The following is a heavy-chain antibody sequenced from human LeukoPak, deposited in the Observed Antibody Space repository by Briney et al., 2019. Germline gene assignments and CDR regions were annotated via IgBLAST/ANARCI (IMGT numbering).Heavy chain of an antibody. Sequence: SGGSLRLSCAASGFTFSSYAMSWVRQAPGKGLEWVSAISGSGGSTYYADSVKGRFTISRDNAKNSLYLQMNSLRAEDTAVYYCARGDNWNSYYYYMDVWGKGTTVTVSS. V-gene: IGHV3-23*01. CDR3: ARGDNWNSYYYYMDV. CDR2: ISGSGGST. D-gene: IGHD1-7*01. J-gene: IGHJ6*03. CDR1: GFTFSSYA.